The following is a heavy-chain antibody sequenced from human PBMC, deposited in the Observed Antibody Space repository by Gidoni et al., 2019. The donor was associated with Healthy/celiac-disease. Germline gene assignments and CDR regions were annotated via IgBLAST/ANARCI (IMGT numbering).Heavy chain of an antibody. J-gene: IGHJ4*02. CDR3: ARVLRHWHFWSGYDY. CDR1: GGTFSSYT. V-gene: IGHV1-69*02. D-gene: IGHD3-3*02. Sequence: QVQLVQSGAEVKKPGSSVKVSCKASGGTFSSYTISWVRQAPGQGLEWMGRIIPILGIANYAQKFQGRVTITADKSTSTAYMELSSLRSEDTAVYYCARVLRHWHFWSGYDYWGQGTLVTVSS. CDR2: IIPILGIA.